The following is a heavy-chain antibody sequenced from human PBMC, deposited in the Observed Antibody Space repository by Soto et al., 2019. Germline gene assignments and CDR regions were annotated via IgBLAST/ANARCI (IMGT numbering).Heavy chain of an antibody. CDR1: GYSFSSYG. J-gene: IGHJ5*02. CDR2: INAYNGNT. V-gene: IGHV1-18*01. CDR3: ARVLPPFDP. Sequence: ASVKVSCKASGYSFSSYGITWVRQAPGQGLEWMGWINAYNGNTNYAQKLQGRVTMTTDTSTSTAYMELRSLRSDDTAVYYCARVLPPFDPWGQGTLVTVSS.